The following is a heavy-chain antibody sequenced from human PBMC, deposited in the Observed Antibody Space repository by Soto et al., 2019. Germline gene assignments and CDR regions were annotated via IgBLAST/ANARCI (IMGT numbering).Heavy chain of an antibody. Sequence: ASVKVSCKASGGTFSSYAISWVRQAPGQGLEWMGGTIPIFGTANYAQKFQGRVTITADESTSTAYMELSSLRPEDTAVYYCARDLWTPYYGMDVWGQGTTVTAP. V-gene: IGHV1-69*13. D-gene: IGHD3-10*01. J-gene: IGHJ6*02. CDR3: ARDLWTPYYGMDV. CDR1: GGTFSSYA. CDR2: TIPIFGTA.